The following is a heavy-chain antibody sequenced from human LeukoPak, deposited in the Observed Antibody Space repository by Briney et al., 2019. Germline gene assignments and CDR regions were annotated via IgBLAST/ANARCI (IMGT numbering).Heavy chain of an antibody. CDR3: ARILSSSWYYFDY. CDR2: IYYSGST. D-gene: IGHD6-13*01. Sequence: PSETLSLTCTVSGGSISSYYWSWIRQPPGKGLEWIGYIYYSGSTYYNPSLKSRVTISVDTPKNQFSLKLSSVTAADTAVYYCARILSSSWYYFDYWGQGTLVTVSS. V-gene: IGHV4-59*01. CDR1: GGSISSYY. J-gene: IGHJ4*02.